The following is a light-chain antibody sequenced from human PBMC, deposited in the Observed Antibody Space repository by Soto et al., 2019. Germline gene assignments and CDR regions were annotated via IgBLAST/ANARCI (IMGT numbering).Light chain of an antibody. CDR3: MQNVQFPFT. V-gene: IGKV2D-29*01. CDR2: GVS. CDR1: QSLVHSDGKTY. J-gene: IGKJ2*01. Sequence: DIVLTQIPLSLSVIPGQAAAISCKSSQSLVHSDGKTYLHWFLQKPGQPPQLLIHGVSIRFSGVDGFGGRGSGTDFTLKISRVEAEDVGVYFCMQNVQFPFTFGQGTKLEIK.